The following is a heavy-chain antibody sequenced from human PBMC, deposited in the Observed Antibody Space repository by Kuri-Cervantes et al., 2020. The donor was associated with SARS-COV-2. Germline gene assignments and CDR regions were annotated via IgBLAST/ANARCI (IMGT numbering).Heavy chain of an antibody. CDR1: GGSISSHY. CDR2: VYSNGST. J-gene: IGHJ4*02. D-gene: IGHD3-22*01. V-gene: IGHV4-59*11. CDR3: TRAGYDNSGYYYSFDF. Sequence: SETLSLTCTVSGGSISSHYWSWIRQPPGKGLEWIRYVYSNGSTNYSPSLKSRVTMSVDTSKNQFSLKLTSVTAADTAVYYCTRAGYDNSGYYYSFDFWGQGTLVTVSS.